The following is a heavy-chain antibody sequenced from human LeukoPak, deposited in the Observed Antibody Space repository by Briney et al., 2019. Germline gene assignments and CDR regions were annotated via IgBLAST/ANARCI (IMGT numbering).Heavy chain of an antibody. V-gene: IGHV1-2*02. D-gene: IGHD5-24*01. Sequence: ASVKVSCKASGYTFTGYYMHWVRQATGQGLEWMGWINPNSGGTNYAQKFQGRVTMTRDTSIRTAYMELSRLRYDDTAMYYCARSRDDYNPWYFDYWGQGTLVTVSS. CDR3: ARSRDDYNPWYFDY. CDR2: INPNSGGT. J-gene: IGHJ4*02. CDR1: GYTFTGYY.